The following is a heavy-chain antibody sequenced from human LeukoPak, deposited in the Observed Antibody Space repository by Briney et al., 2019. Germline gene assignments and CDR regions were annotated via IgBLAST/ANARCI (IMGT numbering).Heavy chain of an antibody. Sequence: PSDTLSLTCTVAGGSISNYYWSWIRQPAGKGLEWIGRIHSSGSSKYNPSLESRVTMSVDTSKNQFALRLRSVTAADTAVYYCARHLWGAVDYFDYWGQGTLVTVSS. D-gene: IGHD6-19*01. CDR2: IHSSGSS. CDR1: GGSISNYY. CDR3: ARHLWGAVDYFDY. V-gene: IGHV4-4*07. J-gene: IGHJ4*02.